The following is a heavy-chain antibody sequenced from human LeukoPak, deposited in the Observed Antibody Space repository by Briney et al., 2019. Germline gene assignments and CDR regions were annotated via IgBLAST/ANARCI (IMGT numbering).Heavy chain of an antibody. CDR2: IRNKANNYIT. D-gene: IGHD6-19*01. CDR3: ARRYSSGWWYYMDV. CDR1: GFTLSDHY. Sequence: GGSLRLSCAASGFTLSDHYMDWVRQAPGKGLEWVGRIRNKANNYITEYAASVKGRSTISRDESKSSVFLQMNSLKTEDTALYYCARRYSSGWWYYMDVWGKGTTVTISS. J-gene: IGHJ6*03. V-gene: IGHV3-72*01.